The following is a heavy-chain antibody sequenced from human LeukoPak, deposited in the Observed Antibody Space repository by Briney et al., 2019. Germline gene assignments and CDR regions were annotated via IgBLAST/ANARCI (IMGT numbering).Heavy chain of an antibody. CDR2: ISGSGGST. CDR1: GFTFSSYA. Sequence: GGSLRLSCAASGFTFSSYAMSWVRQAPGKGLEWVSAISGSGGSTYYADSVKSRFTISRDNSKNTLYLQMNSLRAEDTAVYYCAKDRIMITFGGVIGPSDYWGQGTLVTVSS. V-gene: IGHV3-23*01. CDR3: AKDRIMITFGGVIGPSDY. D-gene: IGHD3-16*02. J-gene: IGHJ4*02.